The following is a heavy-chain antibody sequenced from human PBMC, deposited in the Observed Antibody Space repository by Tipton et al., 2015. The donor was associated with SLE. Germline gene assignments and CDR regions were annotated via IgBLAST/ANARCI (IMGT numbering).Heavy chain of an antibody. CDR2: IRYDGIKT. Sequence: SLRLSCAASGFNFNIYAMDWVRQAPGKGLAWVALIRYDGIKTFYGDSVEGRVTISSDNSKNTLYLQMDSLRVEDTAIYFCARDGSGWSMNWGQGTLVTVSS. D-gene: IGHD6-19*01. J-gene: IGHJ4*02. CDR3: ARDGSGWSMN. V-gene: IGHV3-33*01. CDR1: GFNFNIYA.